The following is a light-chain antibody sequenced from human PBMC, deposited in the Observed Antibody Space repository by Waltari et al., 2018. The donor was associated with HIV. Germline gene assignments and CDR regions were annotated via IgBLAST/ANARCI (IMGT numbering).Light chain of an antibody. Sequence: AIQLTQSPSSLSASVRDRVTITCRASQGIRSALAWYQQKPGKAPNLLIYDASTLESGVPSRFRGNGSGTDFTLTISSLQPEDFATDYCQQFNTYPLTFGGGTKVEIK. CDR2: DAS. V-gene: IGKV1-13*02. CDR1: QGIRSA. CDR3: QQFNTYPLT. J-gene: IGKJ4*01.